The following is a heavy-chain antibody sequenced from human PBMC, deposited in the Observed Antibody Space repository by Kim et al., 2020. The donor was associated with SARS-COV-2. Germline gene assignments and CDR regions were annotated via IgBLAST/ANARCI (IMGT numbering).Heavy chain of an antibody. CDR3: ARGVDILTGDDAFDI. CDR1: GFTFSSYS. J-gene: IGHJ3*02. CDR2: ISSSSSYI. D-gene: IGHD3-9*01. Sequence: GGSLRLSCAASGFTFSSYSMNWVRQAPGKGLEWVSSISSSSSYIYYADSVKGRFTISRDNAKNSLYLQMNSLRAEDTAVYYCARGVDILTGDDAFDIWGQGTMVTVSS. V-gene: IGHV3-21*01.